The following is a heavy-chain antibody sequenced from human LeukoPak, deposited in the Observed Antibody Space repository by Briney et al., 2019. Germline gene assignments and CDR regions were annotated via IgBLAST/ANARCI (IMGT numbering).Heavy chain of an antibody. V-gene: IGHV1-2*02. Sequence: GASVKVSCKASGYTFTGYYMHWVRQAPGQGLEWMGWINPNSGGTNYAQKFQGRVTMTRDTSISTAYMELSRLRSDDTAVYYCARADMVVVPAARFDPWGQGTLVTVSS. CDR1: GYTFTGYY. D-gene: IGHD2-2*01. CDR3: ARADMVVVPAARFDP. CDR2: INPNSGGT. J-gene: IGHJ5*02.